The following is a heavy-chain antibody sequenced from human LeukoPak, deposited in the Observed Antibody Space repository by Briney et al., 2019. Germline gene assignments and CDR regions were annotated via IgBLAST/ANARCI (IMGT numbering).Heavy chain of an antibody. CDR2: IIPIFGAA. CDR3: ASTAPGGYSGYQPLDY. CDR1: GGTFSSYA. Sequence: SVKVSCKASGGTFSSYAISWVRQAPGRGLEWMGGIIPIFGAANYAQKFQGRVTITADKSTSTAYMELSSLRSEDTAVYYCASTAPGGYSGYQPLDYWGQGTLVTVSS. D-gene: IGHD5-12*01. V-gene: IGHV1-69*06. J-gene: IGHJ4*02.